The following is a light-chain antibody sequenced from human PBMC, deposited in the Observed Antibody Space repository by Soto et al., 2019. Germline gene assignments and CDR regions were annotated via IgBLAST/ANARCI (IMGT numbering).Light chain of an antibody. J-gene: IGKJ4*01. CDR3: QQYSSSPVT. V-gene: IGKV3-20*01. CDR1: QRVSNTY. Sequence: EIVLAQSPGTLSLSPGERATLSCRASQRVSNTYLAWYQQKPGQAPRLLIYGVSSRATGIPDRFSGSGSGTDFTLTISRLEPGDFAVYYCQQYSSSPVTFGGGTTVEIK. CDR2: GVS.